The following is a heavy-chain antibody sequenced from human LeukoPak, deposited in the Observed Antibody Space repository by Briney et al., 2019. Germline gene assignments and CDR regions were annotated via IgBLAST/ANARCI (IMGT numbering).Heavy chain of an antibody. CDR1: GLIVSSNY. CDR3: AKDMIVLGFASDFDY. V-gene: IGHV3-23*01. CDR2: IRNSGSGT. D-gene: IGHD3-22*01. Sequence: GGSLRLSCAVSGLIVSSNYMSWVRQAPGKGLEWVSTIRNSGSGTYYADSVKGRFTISRDDSRNTLYLQMNSLRAEDTAVYYCAKDMIVLGFASDFDYWGRGTLVTVSS. J-gene: IGHJ4*02.